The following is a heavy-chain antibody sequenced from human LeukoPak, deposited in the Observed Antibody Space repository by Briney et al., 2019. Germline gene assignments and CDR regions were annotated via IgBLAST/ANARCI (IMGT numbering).Heavy chain of an antibody. Sequence: GGSLRLSCAASGFTFSSNWMSWARQAPGKGLEWVATIQPDGSEKYYVDSVKGRFTISRDNAKNALYLQMNSLRAEDTAVYYCARDNAAWGQGTLVAASS. J-gene: IGHJ4*02. CDR2: IQPDGSEK. CDR1: GFTFSSNW. V-gene: IGHV3-7*01. D-gene: IGHD2-2*01. CDR3: ARDNAA.